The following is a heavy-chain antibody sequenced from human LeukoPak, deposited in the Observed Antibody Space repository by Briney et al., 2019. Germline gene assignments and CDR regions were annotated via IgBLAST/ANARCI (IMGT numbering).Heavy chain of an antibody. D-gene: IGHD2-15*01. CDR1: GFIFSSYG. Sequence: PGGSLRLSCAASGFIFSSYGMHWVRQAPGKGLEWVAVISNDGSITKYGDSVKGRFTISRDNSKNTLYLQMNSLRAEDTAVYYCASVVVVAATRDLDYWGQGTLVTVSS. J-gene: IGHJ4*02. CDR3: ASVVVVAATRDLDY. V-gene: IGHV3-30*03. CDR2: ISNDGSIT.